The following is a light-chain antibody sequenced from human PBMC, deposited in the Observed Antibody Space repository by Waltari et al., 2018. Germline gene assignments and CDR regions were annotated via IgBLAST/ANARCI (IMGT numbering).Light chain of an antibody. CDR3: HSRDASGVGGS. Sequence: SYVLTQPPSVSVAPGKTARITCGGNNIETKSVHWYQQKPGPAPILVISYASDRPSRVPDRVSGSNSDNTAALTITGAQAEDEASYYCHSRDASGVGGSFGGGTKLTVL. V-gene: IGLV3-21*01. CDR2: YAS. CDR1: NIETKS. J-gene: IGLJ2*01.